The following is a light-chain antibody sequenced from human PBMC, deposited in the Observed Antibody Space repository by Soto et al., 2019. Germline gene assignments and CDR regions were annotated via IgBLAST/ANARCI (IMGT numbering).Light chain of an antibody. J-gene: IGKJ2*01. CDR3: QQYYTSRRT. V-gene: IGKV4-1*01. CDR2: WAS. Sequence: DIVLTQSPDSLAVSLGVRATINCKSSQSVSYSSNSQNYLAWYQQKPGQPPKLLIYWASTRQSGVPDRFSGSGSGTDFTLTIYSLQAEDVAVYYCQQYYTSRRTFGQGTKLEIK. CDR1: QSVSYSSNSQNY.